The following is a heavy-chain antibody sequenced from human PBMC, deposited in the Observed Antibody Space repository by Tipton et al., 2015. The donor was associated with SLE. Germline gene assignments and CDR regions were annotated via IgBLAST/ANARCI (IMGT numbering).Heavy chain of an antibody. CDR3: ARSSSWPYYFDY. CDR2: IYYSGST. J-gene: IGHJ4*02. CDR1: GGSISSYY. D-gene: IGHD6-13*01. V-gene: IGHV4-59*12. Sequence: GLVKPSETLSLTCTVSGGSISSYYWSWIRQPPGKGLEWIGSIYYSGSTYYNPSLKSRVTISVDTSKNQFSLKLSSVTAADTAVYYCARSSSWPYYFDYWGQGTLVTVSS.